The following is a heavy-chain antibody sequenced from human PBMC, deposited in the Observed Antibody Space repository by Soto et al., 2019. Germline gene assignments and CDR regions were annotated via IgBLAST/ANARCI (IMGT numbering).Heavy chain of an antibody. D-gene: IGHD6-13*01. Sequence: GESLKISCNGSGYSFTSYWIGWVRQMPGKGLEWMGIIYPGDSDTRYSPSFQGQVTISADKSISTAYLQWSSLKASDTAMYYCARHRSSWSAPLDYWGQGTLVTVSS. V-gene: IGHV5-51*01. CDR3: ARHRSSWSAPLDY. CDR1: GYSFTSYW. CDR2: IYPGDSDT. J-gene: IGHJ4*02.